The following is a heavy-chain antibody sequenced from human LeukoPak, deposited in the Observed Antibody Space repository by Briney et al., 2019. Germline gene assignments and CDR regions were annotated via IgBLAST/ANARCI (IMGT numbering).Heavy chain of an antibody. CDR2: IYYSGST. D-gene: IGHD2-2*01. CDR1: NGPINTYH. V-gene: IGHV4-59*01. CDR3: ARGRYQLSP. Sequence: SETLSLTCTVSNGPINTYHWSWIRQPPGKGLEWIGYIYYSGSTNYNPSLKSRLTISVDTSKNQVSLMLTSVTAADTAVYYCARGRYQLSPWGQGTLVAVSS. J-gene: IGHJ5*02.